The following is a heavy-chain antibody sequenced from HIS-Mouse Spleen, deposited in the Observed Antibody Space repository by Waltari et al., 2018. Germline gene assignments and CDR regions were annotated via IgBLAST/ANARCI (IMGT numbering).Heavy chain of an antibody. CDR1: GGSISSSRYY. CDR2: IYYSWST. D-gene: IGHD6-13*01. V-gene: IGHV4-39*07. CDR3: AREIPYSSSWYDWYFDL. J-gene: IGHJ2*01. Sequence: QLQLQGSGPGLGKPSGTLSLTCTVSGGSISSSRYYWGWIRQPPGKGLGWMGSIYYSWSTYYHPSLKSRVTISVDTSKNQYSLKLSSVTAADTAVYYCAREIPYSSSWYDWYFDLWGRGTLVTVSS.